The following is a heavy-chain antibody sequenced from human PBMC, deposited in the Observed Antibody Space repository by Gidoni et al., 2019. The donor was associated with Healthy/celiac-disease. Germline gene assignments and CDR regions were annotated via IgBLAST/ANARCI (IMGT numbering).Heavy chain of an antibody. CDR2: IYTSGST. J-gene: IGHJ4*02. CDR3: AREVEMATSHFDY. CDR1: GGSISSGSYY. D-gene: IGHD5-12*01. V-gene: IGHV4-61*02. Sequence: QVQLQESGPGLVKPSQTLSLTCTVSGGSISSGSYYWSWIRQPAGKGLEWIGRIYTSGSTNYNPSLKSRVTISVDTSKNQFSLKLSSVTAADTAVYYCAREVEMATSHFDYWGQGTLVTVSS.